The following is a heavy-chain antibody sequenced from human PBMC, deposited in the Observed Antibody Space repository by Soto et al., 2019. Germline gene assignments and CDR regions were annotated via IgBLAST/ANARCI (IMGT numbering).Heavy chain of an antibody. V-gene: IGHV3-23*01. Sequence: PGGSLRLSCAASGFTFSSYAMSWVRQAPGKGLEWVSAISGSGGSTFYADSVKGRFTISRDNSKNTLYLQMNSLRAEDTAVYYCARDHLNYDFWSGPAYYYGMDVWGQGTTVTVSS. J-gene: IGHJ6*02. CDR2: ISGSGGST. CDR3: ARDHLNYDFWSGPAYYYGMDV. CDR1: GFTFSSYA. D-gene: IGHD3-3*01.